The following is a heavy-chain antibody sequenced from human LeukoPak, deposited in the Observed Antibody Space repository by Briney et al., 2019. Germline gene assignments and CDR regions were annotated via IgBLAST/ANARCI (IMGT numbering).Heavy chain of an antibody. CDR2: IYYSGST. CDR3: ASILLYSGSSGIDY. J-gene: IGHJ4*02. Sequence: SETLSLTCTVSGGSISSSRYYWGWIRQPPGKGLEWIGSIYYSGSTYYNPSLQSRVTIPIDTSKNQFSLKLSSVIAADTAVYYCASILLYSGSSGIDYWGQGILVTVSS. D-gene: IGHD6-6*01. CDR1: GGSISSSRYY. V-gene: IGHV4-39*01.